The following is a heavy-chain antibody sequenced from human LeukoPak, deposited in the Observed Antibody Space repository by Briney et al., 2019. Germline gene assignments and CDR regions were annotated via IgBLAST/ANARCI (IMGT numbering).Heavy chain of an antibody. Sequence: GASVGLSCKASGYTFTGYYMHWVRQAPGQGLEWMGWINPNSGGTNYAQKFQGRVTMTRDTSISTAYMELSRLRSDDTAVYYCARECTLSSCYEYWGQGTLVTVSS. CDR1: GYTFTGYY. CDR2: INPNSGGT. J-gene: IGHJ4*02. V-gene: IGHV1-2*02. CDR3: ARECTLSSCYEY. D-gene: IGHD2-15*01.